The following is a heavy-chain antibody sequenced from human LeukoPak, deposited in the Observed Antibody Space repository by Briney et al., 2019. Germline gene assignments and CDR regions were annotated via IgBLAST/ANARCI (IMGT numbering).Heavy chain of an antibody. D-gene: IGHD4-17*01. CDR2: INPSGGST. J-gene: IGHJ4*02. CDR3: ARVTQTDYDFDY. CDR1: GYTFTGYY. V-gene: IGHV1-46*01. Sequence: ASVKVSCKASGYTFTGYYMHWVRQAPGQGLEWMGIINPSGGSTSYAQKLQGRVTMTTDTSTSTAYMELRSLRSDDTAVYYCARVTQTDYDFDYWGQGTLVTVSS.